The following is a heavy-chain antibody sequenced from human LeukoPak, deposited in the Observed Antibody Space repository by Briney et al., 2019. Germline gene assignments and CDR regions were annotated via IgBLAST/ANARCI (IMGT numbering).Heavy chain of an antibody. CDR1: GGSISSYY. J-gene: IGHJ4*02. Sequence: SETLSLTCTVSGGSISSYYWSWIRQPPGKGLEWIGYIYYSGSTNYNPSLKSRVTISVDTSKNQYSLKLSSVTAADTAVYYCARDTVTGTTPGTFDYWGQGTLVTVSS. CDR3: ARDTVTGTTPGTFDY. V-gene: IGHV4-59*01. D-gene: IGHD1-20*01. CDR2: IYYSGST.